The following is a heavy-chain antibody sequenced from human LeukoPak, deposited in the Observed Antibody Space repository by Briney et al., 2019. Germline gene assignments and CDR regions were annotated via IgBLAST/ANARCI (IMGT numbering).Heavy chain of an antibody. V-gene: IGHV1-2*02. CDR3: ARLTRAGGCGDYGNFDY. D-gene: IGHD4-17*01. CDR1: GYTFTAYY. J-gene: IGHJ4*02. Sequence: ASVKVSCKASGYTFTAYYMHWVRQAPGQGLEWMGWINPNSGGTNYAQKFQGRVTMTRDTSISTAYMELSRLRSDDTAVYYCARLTRAGGCGDYGNFDYWGQGTLVTVSS. CDR2: INPNSGGT.